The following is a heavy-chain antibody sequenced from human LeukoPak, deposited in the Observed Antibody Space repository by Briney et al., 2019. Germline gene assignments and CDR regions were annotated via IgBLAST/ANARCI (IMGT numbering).Heavy chain of an antibody. CDR1: GFRFNTYW. D-gene: IGHD6-19*01. Sequence: PGGSLRLSCAASGFRFNTYWMHWARQAPGKGLVWVSRINRDGRSTDYANSVKGRFTISRDNAKNTLYLQMNSLRVEDTATYYCAKVDGTGNSVFDYWGQGTLVPFCS. J-gene: IGHJ4*02. V-gene: IGHV3-74*01. CDR2: INRDGRST. CDR3: AKVDGTGNSVFDY.